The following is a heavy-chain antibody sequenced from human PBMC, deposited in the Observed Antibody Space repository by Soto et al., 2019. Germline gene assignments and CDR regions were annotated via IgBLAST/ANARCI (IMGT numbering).Heavy chain of an antibody. Sequence: GESLKISCKGSGYSFTSYWIGWVRQMPGKGLEWMGIIYPGDFDTRYSPSFQGQVTISADKSISTAYLQWSSLKASDTAMYYCARTSAAGKYYYGMDVWGQGTTVTV. CDR3: ARTSAAGKYYYGMDV. D-gene: IGHD6-13*01. V-gene: IGHV5-51*01. J-gene: IGHJ6*02. CDR2: IYPGDFDT. CDR1: GYSFTSYW.